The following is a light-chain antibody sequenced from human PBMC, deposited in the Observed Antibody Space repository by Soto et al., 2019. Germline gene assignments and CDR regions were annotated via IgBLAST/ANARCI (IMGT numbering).Light chain of an antibody. CDR2: DAS. CDR1: QSVSSY. V-gene: IGKV3-11*01. J-gene: IGKJ5*01. Sequence: EIVLTQSPATLSLSPGERATPSCRASQSVSSYLAWYQQKPGQSPRLLIYDASTRAPGIPARFSGSGTGTDFTLTISSLEPEDSAVYHCQQRSNWPSITFGQGTRLEIK. CDR3: QQRSNWPSIT.